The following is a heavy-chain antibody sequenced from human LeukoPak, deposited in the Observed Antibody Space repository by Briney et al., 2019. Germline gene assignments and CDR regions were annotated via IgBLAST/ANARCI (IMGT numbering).Heavy chain of an antibody. J-gene: IGHJ4*02. CDR2: ISGSGGRT. D-gene: IGHD6-13*01. CDR1: GFTFSSYA. Sequence: GGSLRLSCAASGFTFSSYAMSWVRQATGKGLEWVSAISGSGGRTYYADSVKGRFTISRDESKNTLYVQMNSLRVEDTAVYYCAQHLASSWYFAYWGQGTLVTVSS. V-gene: IGHV3-23*01. CDR3: AQHLASSWYFAY.